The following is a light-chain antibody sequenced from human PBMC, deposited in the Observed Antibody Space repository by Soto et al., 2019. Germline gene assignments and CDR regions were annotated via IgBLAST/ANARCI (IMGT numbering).Light chain of an antibody. J-gene: IGKJ1*01. V-gene: IGKV1-5*03. CDR3: QQYSSDST. Sequence: DIRMTHSPSTLSASVGDRVTITCRASQSINNWLAWYQQKPGKAPKLLIYRASSLENGVPSRFSGRGSATEFIFTITSLQPDDFATYYCQQYSSDSTFGQGTKVPIK. CDR2: RAS. CDR1: QSINNW.